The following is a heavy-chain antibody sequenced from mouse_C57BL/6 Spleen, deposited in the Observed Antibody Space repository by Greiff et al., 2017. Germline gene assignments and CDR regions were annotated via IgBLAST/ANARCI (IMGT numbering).Heavy chain of an antibody. V-gene: IGHV1-78*01. CDR2: IYPRDGST. D-gene: IGHD3-2*02. CDR3: ARFAAQATGVFDY. Sequence: QVQLQQSDAELVKPGASVKISCKVSGYTFTDHTIHWMKQRPEQGLEWIGYIYPRDGSTKYNEKFNGTATLTAANSSSTAYMQLDSLTSEDSAVYFCARFAAQATGVFDYWGQGTTLTVSS. J-gene: IGHJ2*01. CDR1: GYTFTDHT.